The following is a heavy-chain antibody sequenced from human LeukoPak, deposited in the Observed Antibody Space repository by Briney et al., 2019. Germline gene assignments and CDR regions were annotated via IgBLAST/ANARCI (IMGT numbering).Heavy chain of an antibody. CDR2: IYYSGDT. CDR1: DGSITGYS. D-gene: IGHD4/OR15-4a*01. Sequence: SETLSLTCSVSDGSITGYSWSWIRQPPGKGLEWIGYIYYSGDTNYNPSLKSRVTLSVDTSMNLLSLQLTSVTTADTAVYFCVRGPYGASISKWFDPWGQGTLVIVSS. CDR3: VRGPYGASISKWFDP. J-gene: IGHJ5*02. V-gene: IGHV4-59*01.